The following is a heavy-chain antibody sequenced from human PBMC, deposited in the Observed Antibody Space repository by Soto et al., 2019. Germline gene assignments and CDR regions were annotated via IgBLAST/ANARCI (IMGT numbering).Heavy chain of an antibody. CDR1: GYTFTRYG. CDR2: ISAYNGNT. V-gene: IGHV1-18*01. Sequence: ASVKVSCKASGYTFTRYGISWVRQAPGQGLEWMGWISAYNGNTNYAQKLQGRVTMTTDTSTSTAYMELRSLRSDDTAVYYCARDVSHIVVVTAINDAFDIWGQGTMVTVSS. J-gene: IGHJ3*02. D-gene: IGHD2-21*02. CDR3: ARDVSHIVVVTAINDAFDI.